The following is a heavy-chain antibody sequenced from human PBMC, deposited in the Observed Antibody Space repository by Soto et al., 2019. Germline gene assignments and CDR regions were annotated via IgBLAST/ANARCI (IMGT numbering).Heavy chain of an antibody. CDR2: IIPLFGKS. CDR3: AKDRAGDMNI. D-gene: IGHD2-21*01. V-gene: IGHV1-69*13. Sequence: SVKVSCKASGGTFSDSGISWVRQAPGQGLEWIGGIIPLFGKSDYRQEFQGRVTLTADESKTTAYMELSSLRSEDSAVYYCAKDRAGDMNIWGQGTLVTVSS. J-gene: IGHJ4*02. CDR1: GGTFSDSG.